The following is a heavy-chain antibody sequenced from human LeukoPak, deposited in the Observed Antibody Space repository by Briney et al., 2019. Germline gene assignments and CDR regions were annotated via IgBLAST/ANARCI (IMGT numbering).Heavy chain of an antibody. CDR3: AKPRDYYGPFAY. D-gene: IGHD3-10*01. CDR1: GFIFSTYA. Sequence: PGGSLRLSCAASGFIFSTYAMSWVRQAPGKGLEWVSSISGSGGSTYYADSVKGRFTISRDNSKNTVYLQMNSLRAEDTAVYYCAKPRDYYGPFAYWGQGTLVTVSS. V-gene: IGHV3-23*01. J-gene: IGHJ4*02. CDR2: ISGSGGST.